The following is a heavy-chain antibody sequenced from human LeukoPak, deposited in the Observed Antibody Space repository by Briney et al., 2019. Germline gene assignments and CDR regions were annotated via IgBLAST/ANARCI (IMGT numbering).Heavy chain of an antibody. CDR2: ISSSSSYI. CDR3: ARDRGEYCSSTSCPSPFDY. V-gene: IGHV3-21*01. CDR1: GFTFSSYS. D-gene: IGHD2-2*01. J-gene: IGHJ4*02. Sequence: PGGSLRLSCAASGFTFSSYSMNWVRQAPGKGLEWVSSISSSSSYIYYADSVKGRFTISRDNAKNSLYLRMNSLRAEDTAVYYCARDRGEYCSSTSCPSPFDYWGQGTLVTVSS.